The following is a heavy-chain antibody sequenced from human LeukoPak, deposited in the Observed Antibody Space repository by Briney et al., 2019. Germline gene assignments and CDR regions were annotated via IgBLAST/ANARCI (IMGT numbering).Heavy chain of an antibody. CDR2: IRYDGSNK. Sequence: GGSLRLSCTASGFTFSSYGMHWVRQAPGKGLEWVAFIRYDGSNKYYADSVKGRFTISRDNSKNTLYLQMNSLRAEDTAVYYCLTTVVDYWGQGTLVTVSS. CDR1: GFTFSSYG. V-gene: IGHV3-30*02. J-gene: IGHJ4*02. D-gene: IGHD4-17*01. CDR3: LTTVVDY.